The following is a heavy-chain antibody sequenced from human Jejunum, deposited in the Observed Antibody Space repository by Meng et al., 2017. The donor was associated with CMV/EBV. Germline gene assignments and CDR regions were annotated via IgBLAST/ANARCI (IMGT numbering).Heavy chain of an antibody. CDR2: VYDGGKT. J-gene: IGHJ4*02. CDR1: SISSRSYY. D-gene: IGHD6-13*01. CDR3: SRDEGEYRVYSRLD. V-gene: IGHV4-39*07. Sequence: SISSRSYYWGWTRQPPGKGLEWIGNVYDGGKTYYNPSLKSRITISLDTTKSQFSLRLSSVTAADTAVYYCSRDEGEYRVYSRLDWGQGTLVTVSS.